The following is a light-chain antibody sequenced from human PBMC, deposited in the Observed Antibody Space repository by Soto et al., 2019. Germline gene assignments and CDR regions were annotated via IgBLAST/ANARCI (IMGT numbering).Light chain of an antibody. CDR2: WAS. CDR3: QRYYSTHALT. Sequence: DIVMTQSPDSLAVSLGERATINCKSSQSALYSSNNKNYLAWYQQKPGQPPKLLIYWASTRESGVPDRFSGSGSGTDFTLTISSLQAEDVAVYYCQRYYSTHALTFGGGTKVEIK. CDR1: QSALYSSNNKNY. J-gene: IGKJ4*01. V-gene: IGKV4-1*01.